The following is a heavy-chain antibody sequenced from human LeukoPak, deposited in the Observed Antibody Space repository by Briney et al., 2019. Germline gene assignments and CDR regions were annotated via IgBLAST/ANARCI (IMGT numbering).Heavy chain of an antibody. CDR3: AKYLSYYDSSGTTP. CDR1: EFTFSSYG. V-gene: IGHV3-30*18. J-gene: IGHJ5*02. CDR2: ISYDGSNK. D-gene: IGHD3-22*01. Sequence: PGGSLRLSCAASEFTFSSYGMHWVRQAPGKGLEWVAVISYDGSNKYYADSVKGRFTISRDNSKNTLYLQMNSLRAEDTAVYYCAKYLSYYDSSGTTPWGQGTLVTVSS.